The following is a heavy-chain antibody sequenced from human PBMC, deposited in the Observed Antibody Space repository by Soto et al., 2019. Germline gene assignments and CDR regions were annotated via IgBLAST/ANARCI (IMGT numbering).Heavy chain of an antibody. CDR3: ASSNIVAAPCAMDV. Sequence: SVKVSCKASGYTFTSYGISWVRQAPGQGLEWMGWISAYNGNTNYAQKLQGRVTITRDTSASTAYMELSSLRSEDTAVYYCASSNIVAAPCAMDVWGQGTTGTLFS. CDR2: ISAYNGNT. CDR1: GYTFTSYG. J-gene: IGHJ6*02. V-gene: IGHV1-18*01. D-gene: IGHD6-13*01.